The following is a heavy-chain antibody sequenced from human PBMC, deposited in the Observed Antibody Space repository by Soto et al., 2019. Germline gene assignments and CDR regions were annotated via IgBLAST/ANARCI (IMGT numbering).Heavy chain of an antibody. CDR1: GFTFSSYD. Sequence: PGGSLRLSCAASGFTFSSYDMHWVRQATGKGLEWVSAIGTAGDTYYPGSVKGRFTISRENAKNSLYLQMNSLRAGDTAVYYCARSTYGRDAFDIWGQGTMVTVSS. D-gene: IGHD4-17*01. CDR2: IGTAGDT. J-gene: IGHJ3*02. V-gene: IGHV3-13*01. CDR3: ARSTYGRDAFDI.